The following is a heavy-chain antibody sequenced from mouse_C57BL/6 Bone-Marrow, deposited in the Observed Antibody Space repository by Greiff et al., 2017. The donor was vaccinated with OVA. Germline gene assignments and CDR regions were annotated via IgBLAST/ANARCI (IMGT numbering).Heavy chain of an antibody. CDR3: AKNNYDYDVHYAMDY. CDR1: GFSLTSYG. D-gene: IGHD2-4*01. J-gene: IGHJ4*01. V-gene: IGHV2-5*01. CDR2: IWRGGST. Sequence: VKLQESGPGLVQPSQSLSITCTVSGFSLTSYGVHWVRQSPGKGLEWLGVIWRGGSTDYNAAFMSRLSITKDNSKSQVFFKMNSLQADDTAIYYCAKNNYDYDVHYAMDYWGQGTSVTVSS.